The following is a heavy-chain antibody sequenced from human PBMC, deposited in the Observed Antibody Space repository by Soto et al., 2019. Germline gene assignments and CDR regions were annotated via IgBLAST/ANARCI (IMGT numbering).Heavy chain of an antibody. D-gene: IGHD4-17*01. CDR2: TYYRSKWYN. CDR3: ARDPSFNYGGNSFWFDP. J-gene: IGHJ5*02. Sequence: PSQTLSLTCAISGDSVSSNSAAWNWIRQSPSRGLEWLGRTYYRSKWYNDYAVSVKSRITINPDTSKNQFSLQLNSVTPEDTAVYYCARDPSFNYGGNSFWFDPWGQGTLVTVSS. V-gene: IGHV6-1*01. CDR1: GDSVSSNSAA.